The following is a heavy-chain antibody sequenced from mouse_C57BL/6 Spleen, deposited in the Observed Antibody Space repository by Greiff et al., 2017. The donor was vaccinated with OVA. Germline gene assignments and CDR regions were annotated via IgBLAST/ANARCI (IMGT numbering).Heavy chain of an antibody. V-gene: IGHV2-2*01. J-gene: IGHJ3*01. D-gene: IGHD6-1*01. CDR1: GFSLTSYG. Sequence: VQLQQSGPGLVQPSQSLSITCTVSGFSLTSYGVHWVRQSPGKGLEWLGVIWSGGSTAYNAAFISSLSISKDNSKSQVFFKMNSLQADDAARYYCARKSAAPGLAYWGQGTLVTVSA. CDR3: ARKSAAPGLAY. CDR2: IWSGGST.